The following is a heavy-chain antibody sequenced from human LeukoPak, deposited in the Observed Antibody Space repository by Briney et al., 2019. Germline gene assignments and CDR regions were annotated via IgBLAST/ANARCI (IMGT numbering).Heavy chain of an antibody. CDR3: AREESIGRYQFLHDY. CDR1: GYTFTSYA. J-gene: IGHJ4*02. Sequence: ASVKVSCKASGYTFTSYAMNWVRQAPGQGLEWMGWISPYNENTKYLQKLQGRVTLTTDTSTSTAYMELRSLTSDDTAVYYCAREESIGRYQFLHDYWGQGTLVTVSS. D-gene: IGHD1-26*01. V-gene: IGHV1-18*01. CDR2: ISPYNENT.